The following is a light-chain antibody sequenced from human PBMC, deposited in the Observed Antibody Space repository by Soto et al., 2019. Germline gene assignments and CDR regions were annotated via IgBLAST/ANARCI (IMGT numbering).Light chain of an antibody. V-gene: IGKV3-20*01. CDR2: GAS. CDR1: HSVSSSY. Sequence: EIVMTQSPGTLSLSPGERASLSCRASHSVSSSYLAWYQQKPGQAPRLLIYGASSRATGIPDRFSGSGSGTDFTRTISRLEHEDFAVYYCQQYGSSPPYTFGQGTKLEIK. J-gene: IGKJ2*01. CDR3: QQYGSSPPYT.